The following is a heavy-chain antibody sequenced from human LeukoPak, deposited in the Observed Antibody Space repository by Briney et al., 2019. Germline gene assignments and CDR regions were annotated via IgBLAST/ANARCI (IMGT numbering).Heavy chain of an antibody. CDR3: ARDQRPYGDYYFDY. D-gene: IGHD4-17*01. Sequence: PSETLSLTCAVSGASISSSNYYWGWVRQSPGKGLEWIGYIYYSGSTNYNPSLKSRVTISVDTSKNQFSLKLSSVTAADTAVYYCARDQRPYGDYYFDYWGQGTLVTVSS. CDR1: GASISSSNYY. CDR2: IYYSGST. J-gene: IGHJ4*02. V-gene: IGHV4-61*01.